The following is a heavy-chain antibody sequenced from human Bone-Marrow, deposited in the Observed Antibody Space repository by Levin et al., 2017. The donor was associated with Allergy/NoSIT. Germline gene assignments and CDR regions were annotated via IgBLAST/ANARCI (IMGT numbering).Heavy chain of an antibody. V-gene: IGHV3-15*07. Sequence: GESLKISCAASGFSFNNAWMNWVRQAPGKGLEWVGRIKGKADGGTTDYAAPVKGRFTISRDDSKNTLYLHMISLKTEDTAMYYCTTGGSYYMHYYYGMDVWGQGTTVTVSS. CDR1: GFSFNNAW. J-gene: IGHJ6*02. D-gene: IGHD1-26*01. CDR2: IKGKADGGTT. CDR3: TTGGSYYMHYYYGMDV.